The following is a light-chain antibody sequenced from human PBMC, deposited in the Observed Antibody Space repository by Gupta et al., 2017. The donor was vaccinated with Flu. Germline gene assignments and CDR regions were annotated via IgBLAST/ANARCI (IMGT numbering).Light chain of an antibody. CDR3: QQRDRNHPAYT. V-gene: IGKV1-39*01. CDR1: QSISRY. Sequence: EIQMTQSTSSLSASVGDRVTMTCRASQSISRYLNWYKQKPGKAPKLLIYAASSLQSGGNSRCSGSGDGTDVNLTIISRQPEDFEPYYCQQRDRNHPAYTFGQGTKMEIK. J-gene: IGKJ2*01. CDR2: AAS.